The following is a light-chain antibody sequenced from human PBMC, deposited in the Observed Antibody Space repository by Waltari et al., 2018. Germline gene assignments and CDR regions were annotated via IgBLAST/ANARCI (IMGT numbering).Light chain of an antibody. CDR2: EVS. V-gene: IGLV2-8*01. Sequence: QSALTQPPSASGSPGQSVTISCTGTSSDVGGYNYVSWYQQHPGEAPTLMIYEVSKRPSGVPDRVSGSKSGNAASLTVAGLQGEDEADYYCSSYAGSNNLVFGGGTKLTVL. CDR1: SSDVGGYNY. J-gene: IGLJ2*01. CDR3: SSYAGSNNLV.